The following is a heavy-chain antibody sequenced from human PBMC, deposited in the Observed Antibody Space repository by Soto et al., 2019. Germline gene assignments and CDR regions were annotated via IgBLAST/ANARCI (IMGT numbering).Heavy chain of an antibody. Sequence: QLQLQESGSGLVKTSETLSLSSTVSGASISYGGFSWSWIRQSPGKGLEWIGYISHLESTYFHPSFKSRLTMSIDRTRNQFSLKLSSVTAADMAVYYCARGGGYDSFDYWGHGVLVTVSS. D-gene: IGHD5-12*01. CDR2: ISHLEST. CDR1: GASISYGGFS. CDR3: ARGGGYDSFDY. J-gene: IGHJ4*01. V-gene: IGHV4-30-2*06.